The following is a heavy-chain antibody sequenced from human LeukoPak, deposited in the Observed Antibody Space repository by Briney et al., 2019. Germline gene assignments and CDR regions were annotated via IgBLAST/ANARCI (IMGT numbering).Heavy chain of an antibody. CDR3: ASRRITMIVVATLNYYYMDV. Sequence: SQTLSLTCTVSGGSISSGDYYWSWIRQPPGKGLEWIGYIYYSGSTYYNPSLKSRVTISVDTSKNQFSLKLSSVTAADTAVYYCASRRITMIVVATLNYYYMDVWGKGTTATVSS. CDR2: IYYSGST. J-gene: IGHJ6*03. CDR1: GGSISSGDYY. D-gene: IGHD3-22*01. V-gene: IGHV4-30-4*08.